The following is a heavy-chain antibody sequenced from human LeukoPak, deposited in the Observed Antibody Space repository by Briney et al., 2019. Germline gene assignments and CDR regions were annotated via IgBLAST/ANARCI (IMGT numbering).Heavy chain of an antibody. CDR2: ITSSSSNI. CDR3: GRVRGGYSSHDIDY. J-gene: IGHJ4*02. D-gene: IGHD5-12*01. V-gene: IGHV3-21*01. Sequence: GGSLRLSCAASGFTFSSYSMTWVRQAPGKGLEFVSSITSSSSNIYYADSVKGRFTVSRDNAKNSLFLQMNSLRAEDTAVYYCGRVRGGYSSHDIDYWGQGTLVTVSS. CDR1: GFTFSSYS.